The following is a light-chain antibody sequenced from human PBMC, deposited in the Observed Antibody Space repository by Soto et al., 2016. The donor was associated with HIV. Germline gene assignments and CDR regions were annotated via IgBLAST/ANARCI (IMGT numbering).Light chain of an antibody. CDR3: QAWGNRVV. Sequence: SYELTQPPSMSVSPGQTATITCSGHKLGDKFASWYQQKLGQSPMLVIYQDNRRPSGIPERFSGSNSGNTATLTISGTQTMDEADYYCQAWGNRVVFGGGTKLTVL. CDR2: QDN. J-gene: IGLJ3*02. CDR1: KLGDKF. V-gene: IGLV3-1*01.